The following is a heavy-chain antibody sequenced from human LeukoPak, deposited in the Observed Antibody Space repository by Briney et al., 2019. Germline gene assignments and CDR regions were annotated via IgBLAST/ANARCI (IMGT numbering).Heavy chain of an antibody. V-gene: IGHV1-2*02. Sequence: ASVKVSCKASGYTFTGYYMHWVRQAPGQGLEWMGWINPNSGGTNYAQKFQGRVTMTRDTSISTAYMELSRLRSDDTAVYYCARVTPGIAAAGPPRRFDPWGQGTLVTVSS. D-gene: IGHD6-13*01. J-gene: IGHJ5*02. CDR1: GYTFTGYY. CDR3: ARVTPGIAAAGPPRRFDP. CDR2: INPNSGGT.